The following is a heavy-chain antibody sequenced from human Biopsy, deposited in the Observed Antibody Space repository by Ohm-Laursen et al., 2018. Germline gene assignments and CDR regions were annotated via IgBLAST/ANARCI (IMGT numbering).Heavy chain of an antibody. Sequence: SETLSLTCTVDGGSFSGYDWTWIRQPPGKGLECVGEFSHTGTTIYNPSLKSRLTISVDKSKNHFSLRLTSVTAADTATYFCARGPYGDNAGAFDVWGQGTVVTVSS. CDR2: FSHTGTT. D-gene: IGHD4/OR15-4a*01. V-gene: IGHV4-34*01. CDR1: GGSFSGYD. CDR3: ARGPYGDNAGAFDV. J-gene: IGHJ3*01.